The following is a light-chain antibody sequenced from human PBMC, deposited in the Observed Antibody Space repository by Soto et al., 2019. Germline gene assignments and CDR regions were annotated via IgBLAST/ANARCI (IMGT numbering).Light chain of an antibody. CDR3: AGWDTSLSGGV. CDR2: ENN. Sequence: QSVLTQPPSVSAAPGQKVTISCSGSSSNIGSDFVSWYQQLPGTAPQLLIYENNKRPSGIPDRFSGSKSATSATLGITGLQPGDEADYYCAGWDTSLSGGVFGGGTKLTVL. CDR1: SSNIGSDF. V-gene: IGLV1-51*02. J-gene: IGLJ2*01.